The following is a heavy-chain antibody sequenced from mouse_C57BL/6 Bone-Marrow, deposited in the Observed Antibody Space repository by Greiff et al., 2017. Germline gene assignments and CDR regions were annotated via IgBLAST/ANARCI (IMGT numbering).Heavy chain of an antibody. CDR2: IDPETGGT. CDR3: TQGAMDY. Sequence: QVQLKESGAELVRPGASVTLSCKASGYTFTDYEMHWVKQTPVHGLEWIGAIDPETGGTAYNQKFKGKAILTADKSSSTASMELRSLTSEDSAVYYCTQGAMDYWGQGTSVTVSS. J-gene: IGHJ4*01. V-gene: IGHV1-15*01. CDR1: GYTFTDYE.